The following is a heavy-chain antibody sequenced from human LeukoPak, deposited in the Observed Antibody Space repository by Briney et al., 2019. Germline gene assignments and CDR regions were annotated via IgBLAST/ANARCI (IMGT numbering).Heavy chain of an antibody. J-gene: IGHJ3*02. CDR3: ATGVVRDDFWSGFRHDAFDI. V-gene: IGHV1-24*01. Sequence: ASVKVSCKVSGYTLTELSMHWVRQAPGKGLEWMGGFDPEDGETIYAQKFQGRVTMTEDTSTDTAYMELSSLRSEDTAVYYCATGVVRDDFWSGFRHDAFDIWGQGTMVTVSS. D-gene: IGHD3-3*01. CDR1: GYTLTELS. CDR2: FDPEDGET.